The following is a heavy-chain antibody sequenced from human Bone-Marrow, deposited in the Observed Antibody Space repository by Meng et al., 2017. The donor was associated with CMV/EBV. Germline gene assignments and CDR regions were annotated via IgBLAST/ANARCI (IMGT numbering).Heavy chain of an antibody. CDR3: ARESGDYDAFDY. J-gene: IGHJ4*02. CDR2: IGTAGDT. CDR1: GFTFSSYD. V-gene: IGHV3-13*01. Sequence: GESLKISCAASGFTFSSYDMHWVRQATGKGLEWVSAIGTAGDTYYPGSAKGRFTISRENAKNSLYLQMNSLRAGDTAVYYCARESGDYDAFDYWGQGTLVTVSS. D-gene: IGHD4-17*01.